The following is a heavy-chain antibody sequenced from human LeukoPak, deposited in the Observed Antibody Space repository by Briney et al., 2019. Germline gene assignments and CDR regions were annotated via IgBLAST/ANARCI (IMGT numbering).Heavy chain of an antibody. J-gene: IGHJ3*02. CDR3: ARMGVGATSDDAFDI. Sequence: GGSLRLSCAASAFTFSSYSMSWVRQAPGKGLEWVSSIGSSGSYIFYADSVKGRFTISRDNAKNSLYLQMNSLRAEVTAVYYCARMGVGATSDDAFDIWGQGTMVTVSS. CDR2: IGSSGSYI. V-gene: IGHV3-21*01. CDR1: AFTFSSYS. D-gene: IGHD1-26*01.